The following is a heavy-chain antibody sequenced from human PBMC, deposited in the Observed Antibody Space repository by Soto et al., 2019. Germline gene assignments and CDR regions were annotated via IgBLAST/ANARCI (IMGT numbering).Heavy chain of an antibody. V-gene: IGHV3-30-3*01. CDR2: ISYDGSNK. Sequence: WVAVISYDGSNKYYADSVKGRFTISRDNSKNTLYLQMNSLRAEDTAVYYCARQVGYDYYYGMDVWGQGTTVTVSS. CDR3: ARQVGYDYYYGMDV. D-gene: IGHD5-12*01. J-gene: IGHJ6*02.